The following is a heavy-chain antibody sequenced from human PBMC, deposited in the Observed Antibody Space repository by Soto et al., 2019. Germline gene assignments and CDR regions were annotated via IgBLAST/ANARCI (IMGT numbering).Heavy chain of an antibody. J-gene: IGHJ4*02. V-gene: IGHV6-1*01. CDR3: VRLVGNSWLDY. CDR1: GDSVSSSSVT. Sequence: QIQLQQSGPLLVKPSQTLSLTCAISGDSVSSSSVTWNWIRQSPSRGLEWLGRTYYRSKWYNDYAESVKSRVTINPDTSKNQFSLQLNSVTPEDTAVYYCVRLVGNSWLDYWGQGTQVTVSS. CDR2: TYYRSKWYN. D-gene: IGHD6-13*01.